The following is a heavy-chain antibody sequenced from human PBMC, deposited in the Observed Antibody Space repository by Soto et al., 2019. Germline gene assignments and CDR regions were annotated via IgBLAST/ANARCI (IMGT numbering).Heavy chain of an antibody. D-gene: IGHD3-16*01. V-gene: IGHV3-48*02. CDR3: ARVRGTSLITSYFDY. Sequence: GGSLRLSCAGSGFTFSDYSMNWVRQAPGKGLEWVSFISSSSSSIYYADSVKGRFTVSRDNAKNSLYLQMSSLRDDDTALYYCARVRGTSLITSYFDYWGQGTLVTVSS. CDR1: GFTFSDYS. CDR2: ISSSSSSI. J-gene: IGHJ4*02.